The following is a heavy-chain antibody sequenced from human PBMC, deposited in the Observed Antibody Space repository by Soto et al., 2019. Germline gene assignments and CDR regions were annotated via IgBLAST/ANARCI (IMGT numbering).Heavy chain of an antibody. D-gene: IGHD2-2*01. V-gene: IGHV2-5*02. CDR3: AHAFGGTSWPNAAFDV. J-gene: IGHJ3*01. Sequence: QITLKESGHTLVKPTQTLRLTCIFSGFSFSADGVAVGWIRQPPGKVLEWLALIYWDDDTRYSPSPKSRLTITKDASKNQVVLTITNMDPVDTATYYCAHAFGGTSWPNAAFDVWGQGTVVTVSS. CDR1: GFSFSADGVA. CDR2: IYWDDDT.